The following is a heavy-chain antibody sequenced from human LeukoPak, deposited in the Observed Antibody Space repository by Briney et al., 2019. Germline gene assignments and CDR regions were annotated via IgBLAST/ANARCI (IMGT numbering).Heavy chain of an antibody. J-gene: IGHJ3*02. V-gene: IGHV5-51*01. CDR3: ARGYCSGGSCYPAVDAFDI. Sequence: GESLKISCKGSGYSFTSYWIGWVRQMPGKGLEWMGIIYPGDSDTRYSPSFQGQVTISADKSISTAYLQWSSLKASDTAMYYCARGYCSGGSCYPAVDAFDIWGQGTMVIVSS. D-gene: IGHD2-15*01. CDR2: IYPGDSDT. CDR1: GYSFTSYW.